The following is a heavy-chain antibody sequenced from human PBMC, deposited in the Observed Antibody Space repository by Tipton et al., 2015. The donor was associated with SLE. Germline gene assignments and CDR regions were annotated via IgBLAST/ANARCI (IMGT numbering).Heavy chain of an antibody. CDR3: AQAHLWGSYRYASDI. J-gene: IGHJ3*02. V-gene: IGHV4-59*12. CDR2: INHGGST. CDR1: GGSIRSYY. D-gene: IGHD3-16*02. Sequence: TLSLTCTVSGGSIRSYYWTWIRQPPGKRLEWIGEINHGGSTNYNPSLKSRVTISVDTSKNQFSLKLSSVTAADTAVYYCAQAHLWGSYRYASDIWGQGTMVTVSS.